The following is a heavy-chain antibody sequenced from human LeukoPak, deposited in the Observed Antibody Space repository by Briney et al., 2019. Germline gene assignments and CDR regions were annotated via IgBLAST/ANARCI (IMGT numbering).Heavy chain of an antibody. CDR1: GFTFSSYS. CDR3: AKDVERITIFGVVSHFDY. V-gene: IGHV3-21*01. J-gene: IGHJ4*02. Sequence: GGSLRLSCAASGFTFSSYSMNWVRQAPGKGLEWVSSISSSSSYIYYADSVKGRFTISRDNSKNTLYLQMNSLRAEDTAVYYCAKDVERITIFGVVSHFDYWGQGTLVTVSS. CDR2: ISSSSSYI. D-gene: IGHD3-3*01.